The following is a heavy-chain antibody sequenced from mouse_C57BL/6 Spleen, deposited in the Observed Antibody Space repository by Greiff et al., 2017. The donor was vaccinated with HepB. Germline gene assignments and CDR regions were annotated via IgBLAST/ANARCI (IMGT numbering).Heavy chain of an antibody. V-gene: IGHV1-80*01. CDR1: GYAFSSYW. J-gene: IGHJ2*01. CDR2: IYPGDGDT. CDR3: ARWDYDYDGVDY. Sequence: QVQLKESGAELVKPGASVKISCKASGYAFSSYWMNWVKQRPGKGLEWIGQIYPGDGDTNYNGKFKGKATLTADKSSSTAYMQLSSLTSEDSAVYFCARWDYDYDGVDYWGQGTTLTVSS. D-gene: IGHD2-4*01.